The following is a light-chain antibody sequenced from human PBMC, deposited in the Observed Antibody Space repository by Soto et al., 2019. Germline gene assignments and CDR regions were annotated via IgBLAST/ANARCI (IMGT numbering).Light chain of an antibody. CDR3: QQYNNWPRT. J-gene: IGKJ1*01. V-gene: IGKV3-15*01. Sequence: EIVRTQSPATLSVSPGERATLSCRASQSVNSKLAWYQQKPGRAPRLLIYGASTRATGIPARFSGSGSGTEFTLTISRLQSEDFAVYYCQQYNNWPRTFGQGTKLDIK. CDR2: GAS. CDR1: QSVNSK.